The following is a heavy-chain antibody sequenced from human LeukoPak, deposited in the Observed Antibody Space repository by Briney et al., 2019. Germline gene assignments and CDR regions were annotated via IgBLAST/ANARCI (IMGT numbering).Heavy chain of an antibody. CDR1: GFTFTNYE. V-gene: IGHV3-30*18. Sequence: SLRLSCAASGFTFTNYEMNWVRQAPGKGLEWVALISYDGSIESYADSVKGRFTISRDNSKNTLYLQVNSLRAEETAVYYCAKSKFSCIGNNCYSPDYWGQGTLVTVSS. CDR2: ISYDGSIE. CDR3: AKSKFSCIGNNCYSPDY. D-gene: IGHD2-15*01. J-gene: IGHJ4*02.